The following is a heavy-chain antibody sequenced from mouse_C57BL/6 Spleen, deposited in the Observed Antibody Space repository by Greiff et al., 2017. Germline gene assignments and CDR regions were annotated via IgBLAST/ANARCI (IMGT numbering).Heavy chain of an antibody. Sequence: VQLQQSRPELVKPGASVKIPCKASGYTFTDYNMDWVKQSHGKSLEWIGDINPNNGGTIYNQKFKGQATLTVDKSSSTAYMERRSLTSEDTGVYYCARRTYYYAMDYWGQGASVTVSS. CDR2: INPNNGGT. CDR1: GYTFTDYN. V-gene: IGHV1-18*01. CDR3: ARRTYYYAMDY. J-gene: IGHJ4*01.